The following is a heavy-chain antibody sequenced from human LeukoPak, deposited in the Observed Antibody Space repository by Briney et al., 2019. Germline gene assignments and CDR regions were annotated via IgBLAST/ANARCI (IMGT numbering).Heavy chain of an antibody. CDR1: GFTFGDYA. CDR2: ISYNSASI. J-gene: IGHJ4*02. Sequence: PGGSLRLSCAASGFTFGDYAMHWVRQVPGKGLEWVSGISYNSASIDYADSMKGRFNISRDNARNSLDLQMTGLRPEDTALYYCVKGAYWRNLVYYYYLDFWGQGSLVTVS. D-gene: IGHD2-21*01. V-gene: IGHV3-9*01. CDR3: VKGAYWRNLVYYYYLDF.